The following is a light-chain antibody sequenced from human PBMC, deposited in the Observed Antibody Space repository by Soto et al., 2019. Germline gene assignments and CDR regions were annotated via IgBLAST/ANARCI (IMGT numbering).Light chain of an antibody. CDR2: GVS. CDR1: ISDFAVYNY. J-gene: IGLJ1*01. Sequence: QSVLTQPASVSGSPVQSITISFTVTISDFAVYNYVSWYQQHPGKAPKLMIYGVSNRPSGVSNRFSGSKSGNTASLTISGLQADDEADYYCSSHTISSALQVFGTGTKVTVL. CDR3: SSHTISSALQV. V-gene: IGLV2-14*01.